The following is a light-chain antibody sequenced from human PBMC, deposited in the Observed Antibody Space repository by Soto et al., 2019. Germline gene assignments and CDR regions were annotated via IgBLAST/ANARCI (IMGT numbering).Light chain of an antibody. CDR3: QQYYSTPQT. CDR1: QSLLYSSNNKNY. CDR2: WAS. J-gene: IGKJ2*01. Sequence: DIVMTQSPDSLAVSLGERATINCKSSQSLLYSSNNKNYLAWYQQKPGQPPKLLIYWASTRESGVPDRFSGSGSVTDFTLTINSLQAEDVAVYYCQQYYSTPQTFGQGTKVEIK. V-gene: IGKV4-1*01.